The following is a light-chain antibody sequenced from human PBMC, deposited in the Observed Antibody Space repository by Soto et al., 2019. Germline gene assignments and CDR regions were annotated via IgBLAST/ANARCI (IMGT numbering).Light chain of an antibody. Sequence: EIVMTQSPATLSVSPGERATLSCRASQSVSSNLAWYQQKPGQAPRLLISGASTRATGIPARFSGSGSGTEFTLTISSLQSEDFAVYYCQQYNNWRPWTFGQGTKVEIK. CDR2: GAS. CDR3: QQYNNWRPWT. CDR1: QSVSSN. J-gene: IGKJ1*01. V-gene: IGKV3-15*01.